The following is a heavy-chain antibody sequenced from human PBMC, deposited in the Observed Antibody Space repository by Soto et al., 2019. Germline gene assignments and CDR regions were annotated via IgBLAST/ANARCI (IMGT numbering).Heavy chain of an antibody. V-gene: IGHV3-15*07. D-gene: IGHD2-21*01. CDR3: TSGLIVVVAASRLAGY. CDR1: GFSFDNAW. J-gene: IGHJ4*02. CDR2: IQSKTYGEAT. Sequence: EVQLVESGGGLLKRGESVRLCCAASGFSFDNAWMNWVRQAPGKGLEWVGRIQSKTYGEATDYAAPVKGRFTISRDDSKNTLYLHMNSLKAEDSAVYYCTSGLIVVVAASRLAGYCGQGTLVTVSS.